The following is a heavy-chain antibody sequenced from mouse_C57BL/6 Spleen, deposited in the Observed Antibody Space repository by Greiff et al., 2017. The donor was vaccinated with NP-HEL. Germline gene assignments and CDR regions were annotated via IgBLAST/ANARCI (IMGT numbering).Heavy chain of an antibody. Sequence: QVQLQQSGAELARPGASVKLSCKASGYTFTSYGISWVKQRPGQGLEWIGEIYPRSGNTYYNEKFKGKATLTAGKSSSTAYMELRSLTSEDSAVYFCARRNMNFDYWGQGTTLTVSS. V-gene: IGHV1-81*01. CDR1: GYTFTSYG. J-gene: IGHJ2*01. CDR2: IYPRSGNT. CDR3: ARRNMNFDY. D-gene: IGHD2-3*01.